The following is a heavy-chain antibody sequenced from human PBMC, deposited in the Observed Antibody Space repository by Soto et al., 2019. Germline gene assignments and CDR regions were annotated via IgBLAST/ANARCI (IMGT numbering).Heavy chain of an antibody. V-gene: IGHV4-59*01. CDR3: ARGKDVVVTDYFDY. CDR2: IYYSGST. D-gene: IGHD2-21*02. CDR1: GGSISSYY. J-gene: IGHJ4*02. Sequence: SETLSLTCTVSGGSISSYYWSWIRQPPGKGLEWIGYIYYSGSTNYNPSLKSRVTISVDTSKNQFSLKLSSVTAADTAVYYCARGKDVVVTDYFDYWGQGTLVTVSS.